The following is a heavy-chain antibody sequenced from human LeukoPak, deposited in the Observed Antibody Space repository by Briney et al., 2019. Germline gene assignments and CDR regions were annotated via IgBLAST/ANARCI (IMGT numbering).Heavy chain of an antibody. Sequence: GASVKVSCKASGYTFTSYGISWVRQAPGQGLEWMGWISAYNGNTNYAQNFQGRVTMTTDTSTSTAYMELRSLRSDDTAVYYFARDPPHSSGPTSPCFEYWGQGTLVTVSS. CDR3: ARDPPHSSGPTSPCFEY. CDR1: GYTFTSYG. D-gene: IGHD6-19*01. V-gene: IGHV1-18*01. CDR2: ISAYNGNT. J-gene: IGHJ4*02.